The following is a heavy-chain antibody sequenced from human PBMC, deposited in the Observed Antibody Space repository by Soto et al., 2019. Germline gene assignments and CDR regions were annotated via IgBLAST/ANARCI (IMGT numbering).Heavy chain of an antibody. CDR2: INYSGST. D-gene: IGHD3-22*01. V-gene: IGHV4-34*01. CDR3: ARGVVYRDVGLAYGMAV. Sequence: QVQLQQWGAGVLRPSETLSLTCAVYGESFSNHYWTWIRQSPGKGLVWVGEINYSGSTRYNWSLGSRVTISVDTSKNQFSLMVTSVTAEDTAVYCCARGVVYRDVGLAYGMAVWGQGTTVTVSS. J-gene: IGHJ6*02. CDR1: GESFSNHY.